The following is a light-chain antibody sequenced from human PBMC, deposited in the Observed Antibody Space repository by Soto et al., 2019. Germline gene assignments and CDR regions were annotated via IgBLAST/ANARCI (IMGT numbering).Light chain of an antibody. V-gene: IGKV3-11*01. Sequence: EILFTQAPAPPSLSPGERSTLSCRASQSVSSYLAWYQQKPRQAPRLLIYDASNRATGIPARFSGSGSGTDFTLTISSLEPEDFAVYYCQQPSFGQGTRLEIK. CDR3: QQPS. CDR1: QSVSSY. CDR2: DAS. J-gene: IGKJ5*01.